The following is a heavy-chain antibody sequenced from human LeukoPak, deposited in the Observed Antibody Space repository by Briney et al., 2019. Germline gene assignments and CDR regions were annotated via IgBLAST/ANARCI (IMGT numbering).Heavy chain of an antibody. CDR1: GFTFSSYA. CDR3: AKDSAGPPRHYFDY. J-gene: IGHJ4*02. V-gene: IGHV3-30-3*01. D-gene: IGHD6-19*01. Sequence: GSLRLSCAASGFTFSSYAMHWVRQAPGKGLEWVAVISYDGSNKYYADSVKGRFTISRDNSKNTLYLQMNSLRAEDTAVYYCAKDSAGPPRHYFDYWGQGTLVTVSS. CDR2: ISYDGSNK.